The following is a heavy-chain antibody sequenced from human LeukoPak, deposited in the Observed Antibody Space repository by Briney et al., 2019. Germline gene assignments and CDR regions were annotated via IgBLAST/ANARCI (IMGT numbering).Heavy chain of an antibody. V-gene: IGHV3-23*01. J-gene: IGHJ4*02. Sequence: GGSLRLSCAASGFTFSSSAMSWVRQAPGKGLEWVSAISNNGGYTYYADPVQGRFTISRDNSKSTLCLQMNSLRAEDTAVYYCAKQLGYCSDGSCYFPYWGQGTLVTVSS. CDR1: GFTFSSSA. CDR3: AKQLGYCSDGSCYFPY. D-gene: IGHD2-15*01. CDR2: ISNNGGYT.